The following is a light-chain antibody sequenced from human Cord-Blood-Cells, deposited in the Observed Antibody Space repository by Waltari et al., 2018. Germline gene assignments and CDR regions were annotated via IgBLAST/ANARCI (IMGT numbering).Light chain of an antibody. CDR2: GAS. V-gene: IGKV3-15*01. CDR3: QQYNNWPPWT. J-gene: IGKJ1*01. CDR1: QSVSSN. Sequence: EIVMTQSPATLSVSPGERATLSCRASQSVSSNLAWYQQEPGQAPRLLIHGASTRATGIPVRFSGSGSGTEFTLTISSLQSEDFAVYYCQQYNNWPPWTFGQGTKVEIK.